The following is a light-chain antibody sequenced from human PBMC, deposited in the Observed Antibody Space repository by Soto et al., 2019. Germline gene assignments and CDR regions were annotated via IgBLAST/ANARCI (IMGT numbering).Light chain of an antibody. Sequence: DIQMTQSPFSLSASVGDRVTITCRASESISNNLNWYQHKPGKAPKVLIYAASSLQSGVPSRFSGSGSGTDFILTITSLQAEDFATYYCQQSYSSLGFTFGPGTKVDL. V-gene: IGKV1-39*01. CDR1: ESISNN. CDR3: QQSYSSLGFT. J-gene: IGKJ3*01. CDR2: AAS.